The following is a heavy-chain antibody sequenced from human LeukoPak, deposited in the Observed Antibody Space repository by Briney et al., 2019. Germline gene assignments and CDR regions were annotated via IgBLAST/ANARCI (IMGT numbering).Heavy chain of an antibody. CDR1: GFTFSSYA. CDR2: IYYSGST. D-gene: IGHD1-26*01. J-gene: IGHJ4*02. CDR3: AKSGGYGLIDY. V-gene: IGHV4-59*04. Sequence: GSLRLSCAASGFTFSSYAMSWVRQAPGKGLEWIGNIYYSGSTYYNESFESRVTISIDTSKNQFSLRLNSVTAADTAMYYCAKSGGYGLIDYWGQGTLVTVSS.